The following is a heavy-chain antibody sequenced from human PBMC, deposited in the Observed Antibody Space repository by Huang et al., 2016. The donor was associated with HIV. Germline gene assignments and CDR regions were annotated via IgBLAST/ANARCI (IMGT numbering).Heavy chain of an antibody. CDR2: IKPGEST. CDR1: GASFNTYY. Sequence: QVRLEQWGQGLLKPSETLSLTCAVYGASFNTYYWSWVRQSPAKGLEWIGEIKPGESTNYKPSLKSRRTMTVDTSKNQFYLRFRAMTAADAAIYYGARMPTTSYYDTWSLSPVEEDFFYYNLDGWGQGTPVSVSS. V-gene: IGHV4-34*02. J-gene: IGHJ6*02. CDR3: ARMPTTSYYDTWSLSPVEEDFFYYNLDG. D-gene: IGHD3-3*01.